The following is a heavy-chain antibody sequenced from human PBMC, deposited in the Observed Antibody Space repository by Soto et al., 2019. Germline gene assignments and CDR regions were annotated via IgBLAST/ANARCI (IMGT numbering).Heavy chain of an antibody. D-gene: IGHD3-10*01. CDR1: GFTFSGSA. CDR2: IRSKANSYAT. CDR3: TSPIMVRGVIIDYYYYGMDV. J-gene: IGHJ6*02. V-gene: IGHV3-73*01. Sequence: PGGSLRLSCAASGFTFSGSAMHWVHQASGKGLEWVGRIRSKANSYATAYAASVKGRFTISRDDSKNTAYLQMNSLKTEDTAVYYCTSPIMVRGVIIDYYYYGMDVWGQGTTVTVSS.